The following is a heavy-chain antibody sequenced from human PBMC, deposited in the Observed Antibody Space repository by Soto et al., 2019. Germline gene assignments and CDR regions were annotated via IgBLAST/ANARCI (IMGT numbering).Heavy chain of an antibody. J-gene: IGHJ4*02. CDR3: ARLGFPGAIYFDS. CDR2: IYPGDSET. Sequence: GESLKISCKGSGHNFTTFWIGWVRQVPGKGLEWMGIIYPGDSETKYSPDFEGQVTISADRSTNTAYLQWRSLRASDTAMYYCARLGFPGAIYFDSWGLGTLVTVSS. CDR1: GHNFTTFW. V-gene: IGHV5-51*01.